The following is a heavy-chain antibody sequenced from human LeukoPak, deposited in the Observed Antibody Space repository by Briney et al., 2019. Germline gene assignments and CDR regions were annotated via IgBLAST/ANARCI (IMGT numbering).Heavy chain of an antibody. D-gene: IGHD3-10*02. CDR2: ISSSSSYI. Sequence: GGSLRLSCAASGFTFSSYSMNWVRQAPGKGLEWVSSISSSSSYIYYADSVKGRFTISRDNGKNSLYLQMNSLRAEDTAVYYCAELGITMIGGVWGKGTTVTISS. CDR3: AELGITMIGGV. CDR1: GFTFSSYS. V-gene: IGHV3-21*01. J-gene: IGHJ6*04.